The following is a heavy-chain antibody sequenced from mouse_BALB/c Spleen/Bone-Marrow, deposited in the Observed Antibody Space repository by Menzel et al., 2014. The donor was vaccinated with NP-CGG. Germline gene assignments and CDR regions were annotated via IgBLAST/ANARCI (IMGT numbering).Heavy chain of an antibody. J-gene: IGHJ4*01. CDR1: GFTFSSFG. D-gene: IGHD2-10*02. CDR2: ISNGSSTI. Sequence: EVKLVESGGGLVQPGGSRKLSCAASGFTFSSFGMHWVRQAPEKGLEWVAYISNGSSTIYYADTVKGRFTISRDNPKNTLCLQMTRLRAVETGMYNCVREGGMRTHYSALYSWGQEDPVTAS. CDR3: VREGGMRTHYSALYS. V-gene: IGHV5-17*02.